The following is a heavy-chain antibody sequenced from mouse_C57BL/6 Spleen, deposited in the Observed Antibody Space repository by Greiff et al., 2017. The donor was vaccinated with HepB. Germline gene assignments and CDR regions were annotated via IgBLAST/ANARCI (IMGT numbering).Heavy chain of an antibody. CDR3: ARWGFFTTANYFDY. CDR2: INPSTGGT. J-gene: IGHJ2*01. D-gene: IGHD1-2*01. CDR1: GYSFTGYY. V-gene: IGHV1-42*01. Sequence: DVQLQESGPELVKPGASVKISCKASGYSFTGYYMNWVKQSPEKSLEWIGEINPSTGGTTYNQKFKAKATLTVDKSSSTAYMQLKSLTSEDSAVYYCARWGFFTTANYFDYWGQGTTLTVSS.